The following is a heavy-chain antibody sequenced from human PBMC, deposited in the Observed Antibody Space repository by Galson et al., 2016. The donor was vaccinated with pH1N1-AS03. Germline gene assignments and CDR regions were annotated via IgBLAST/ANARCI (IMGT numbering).Heavy chain of an antibody. D-gene: IGHD1-26*01. CDR2: IYYTGST. J-gene: IGHJ4*02. V-gene: IGHV4-39*01. Sequence: TLSLTCTVSGDSISNNNYHWGWTRQPPGKGLEWIGNIYYTGSTYYSPSLKSRVTLSADMSKNQFSLQLNSVSAADTAVYYCARSINGSPADYWGQGTLVTVSS. CDR3: ARSINGSPADY. CDR1: GDSISNNNYH.